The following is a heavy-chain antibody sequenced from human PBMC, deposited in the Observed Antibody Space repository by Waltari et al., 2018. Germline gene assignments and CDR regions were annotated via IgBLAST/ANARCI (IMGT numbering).Heavy chain of an antibody. CDR3: ARSPYGSGSYRTYYGMDV. Sequence: QVQLVESGGGVVQPGRSLRLSCAASGFTFSSYAMHWVRQAPGKGLEWVAVISYDGSNKYYADSVKGRFTISIDNSKNTLYLQMNSLRAEDTAVYYCARSPYGSGSYRTYYGMDVWGQGTTVTVSS. CDR1: GFTFSSYA. V-gene: IGHV3-30-3*01. CDR2: ISYDGSNK. J-gene: IGHJ6*02. D-gene: IGHD3-10*01.